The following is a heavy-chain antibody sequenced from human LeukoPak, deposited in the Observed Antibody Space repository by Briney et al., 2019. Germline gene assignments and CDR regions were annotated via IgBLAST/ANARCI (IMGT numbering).Heavy chain of an antibody. D-gene: IGHD5-24*01. J-gene: IGHJ4*02. CDR3: ARVRSLWLQSPSFSDY. CDR1: GFTFSSYS. V-gene: IGHV3-21*01. Sequence: GGSLRLSCAASGFTFSSYSMNWVRQAPGKGLEWVSSISSSSSYIYYADSVKGRFTISRDNAKNSLYLQMNSLRAEDTAVYYCARVRSLWLQSPSFSDYWGQGTLVTVSS. CDR2: ISSSSSYI.